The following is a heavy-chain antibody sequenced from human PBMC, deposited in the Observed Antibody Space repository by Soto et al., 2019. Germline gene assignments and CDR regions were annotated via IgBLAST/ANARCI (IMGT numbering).Heavy chain of an antibody. CDR1: GFTFSSYW. CDR2: IKQDGSEK. V-gene: IGHV3-7*05. CDR3: ARGTRSYDYGSSYYFDY. D-gene: IGHD3-16*01. Sequence: GGSLRLSCAASGFTFSSYWMSWVRQAPGKGLEWVANIKQDGSEKYYVDSVKGRFTISRDNAKNSLYLQMNSLRAEDTAVYYCARGTRSYDYGSSYYFDYWGQGTLVTVSS. J-gene: IGHJ4*02.